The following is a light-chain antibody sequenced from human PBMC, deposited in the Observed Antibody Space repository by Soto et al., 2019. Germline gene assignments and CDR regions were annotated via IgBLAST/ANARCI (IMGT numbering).Light chain of an antibody. J-gene: IGKJ4*01. Sequence: EIVMTQSPATLSVSPGERATLSCRASRNINRKLAWYQQKPGQAPSLLISGASTTATGIPARFSGSGSGTEFTQTTTSLQYEDNTVYYCKQNYDNPPLVFGEGTKLEIK. CDR3: KQNYDNPPLV. CDR2: GAS. V-gene: IGKV3-15*01. CDR1: RNINRK.